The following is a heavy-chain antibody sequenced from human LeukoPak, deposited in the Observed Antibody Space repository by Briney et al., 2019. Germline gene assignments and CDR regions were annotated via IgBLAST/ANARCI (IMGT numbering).Heavy chain of an antibody. Sequence: ASVKVSCTASGYTFTSYYMHWVRQAPGQGLEWMGIMNPSGGSTSYAQKFQGRVTMTRDTSTSTVYMELSSLRSEDTAVYYCARGPYCSGGSCYSDYYYYYGMDVWGQGTTVTVSS. CDR3: ARGPYCSGGSCYSDYYYYYGMDV. D-gene: IGHD2-15*01. V-gene: IGHV1-46*01. CDR1: GYTFTSYY. J-gene: IGHJ6*02. CDR2: MNPSGGST.